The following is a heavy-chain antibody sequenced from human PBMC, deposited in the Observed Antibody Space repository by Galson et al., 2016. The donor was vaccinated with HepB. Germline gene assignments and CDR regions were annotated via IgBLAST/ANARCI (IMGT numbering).Heavy chain of an antibody. Sequence: SLRLSCAASGFTFSSYGMSLVRQAPGQGLEWVSSISPGGSTYTDSVKGRFTISRDNSRHTLYLEMNSLRAEDTAVYYCAKRVGLKYYFDCWGQGTLVTVSS. J-gene: IGHJ4*02. CDR2: ISPGGST. CDR1: GFTFSSYG. D-gene: IGHD3-10*01. CDR3: AKRVGLKYYFDC. V-gene: IGHV3-23*01.